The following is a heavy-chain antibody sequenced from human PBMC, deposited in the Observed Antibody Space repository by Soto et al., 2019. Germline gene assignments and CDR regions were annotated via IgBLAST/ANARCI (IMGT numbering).Heavy chain of an antibody. J-gene: IGHJ3*02. V-gene: IGHV3-23*01. CDR3: AKATATGGGAFDI. CDR2: ILVDGRT. D-gene: IGHD2-8*02. Sequence: PGGSLRLSCAASGFTCSSYDMSWVRQAPGKGLEWVSTILVDGRTFYVDSVKGRFTISRDNSKNTVYLQMNSLTAGDTALYYCAKATATGGGAFDICGQGXMVTVSS. CDR1: GFTCSSYD.